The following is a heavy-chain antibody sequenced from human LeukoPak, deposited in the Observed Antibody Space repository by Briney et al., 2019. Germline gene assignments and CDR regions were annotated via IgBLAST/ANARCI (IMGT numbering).Heavy chain of an antibody. J-gene: IGHJ6*02. V-gene: IGHV3-48*04. CDR3: ARDYYGMDV. CDR2: ISSSSSTI. Sequence: GGSLRRSCAAARFTLSSYSMNWVRQAPGKGLEWVSYISSSSSTIYYADSVKGRFTISRDNAKNSLYLQMNSLRAEDTAVYYCARDYYGMDVWGQGTTVTVSS. CDR1: RFTLSSYS.